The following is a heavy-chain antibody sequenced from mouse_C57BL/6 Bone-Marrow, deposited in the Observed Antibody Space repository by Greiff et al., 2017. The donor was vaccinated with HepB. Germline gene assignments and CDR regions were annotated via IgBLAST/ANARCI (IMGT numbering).Heavy chain of an antibody. D-gene: IGHD1-1*01. V-gene: IGHV1-81*01. Sequence: QVHVKQSGAELARPGASVKLSCKASGYTFTSYGISWVKQRTGQGLEWIGEIYPRSGNTYYNEKFKGKATLTADKSSSTAYMELRSLTSEDSAVYFCAPYYYGSSYGWFAYWGQGTLVTVSA. J-gene: IGHJ3*01. CDR2: IYPRSGNT. CDR1: GYTFTSYG. CDR3: APYYYGSSYGWFAY.